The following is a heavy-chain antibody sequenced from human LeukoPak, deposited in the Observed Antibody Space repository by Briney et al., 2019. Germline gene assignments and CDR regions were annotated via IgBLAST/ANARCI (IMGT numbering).Heavy chain of an antibody. J-gene: IGHJ4*02. Sequence: ASVKVSCKASGCTFTGCYMHWVRQAPGQGLEWMGWINPNSGGTNYAQNFQGRVTMARDTSISTAYMDLSRLTSDDTAVYYCAREYSRYSGTYYDYWGQGTLVTVSS. CDR3: AREYSRYSGTYYDY. V-gene: IGHV1-2*02. CDR1: GCTFTGCY. D-gene: IGHD5-12*01. CDR2: INPNSGGT.